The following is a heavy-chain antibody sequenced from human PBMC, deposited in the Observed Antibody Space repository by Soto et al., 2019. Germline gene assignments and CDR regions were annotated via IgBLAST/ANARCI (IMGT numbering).Heavy chain of an antibody. J-gene: IGHJ6*02. V-gene: IGHV4-61*05. CDR3: ASYSGYDLGGDYYYGMDV. CDR2: IYYSGST. CDR1: GGSISSSSYY. D-gene: IGHD5-12*01. Sequence: SETLSLTCTVSGGSISSSSYYWGWIRQPPGKGLEWIGYIYYSGSTNYNPSLKSRVTISVDTSKNQFSLKLSSVTAADTAVYYCASYSGYDLGGDYYYGMDVWGQGTTVTVSS.